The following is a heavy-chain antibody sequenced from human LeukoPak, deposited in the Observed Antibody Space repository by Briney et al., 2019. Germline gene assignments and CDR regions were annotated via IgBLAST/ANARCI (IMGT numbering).Heavy chain of an antibody. D-gene: IGHD1-1*01. V-gene: IGHV1-46*01. J-gene: IGHJ3*02. Sequence: ASVKVSCKASGYTFTSYYMHWVRQAPGQGLEWMGIINPSGGSTSYAQKFQGRVTMTRDMSTSTVYMELSSLRSEDTAVYYCARDPFYNPIPTANAFDIWGQGTMVTVSS. CDR3: ARDPFYNPIPTANAFDI. CDR2: INPSGGST. CDR1: GYTFTSYY.